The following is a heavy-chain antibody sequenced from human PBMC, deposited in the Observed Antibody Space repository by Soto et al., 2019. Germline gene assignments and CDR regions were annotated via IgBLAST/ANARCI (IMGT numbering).Heavy chain of an antibody. CDR3: ARDHLYSYGSRYYFDY. J-gene: IGHJ4*02. D-gene: IGHD5-18*01. V-gene: IGHV4-34*01. Sequence: SETLSLTCAVYGGSFSGYYWSWIRQPPGKGLEWIGEINHSGSTNYNPSLKSRVTISVDTSKNQFSLRLSSVTAADTAVYYCARDHLYSYGSRYYFDYWGQGTLVTVSS. CDR2: INHSGST. CDR1: GGSFSGYY.